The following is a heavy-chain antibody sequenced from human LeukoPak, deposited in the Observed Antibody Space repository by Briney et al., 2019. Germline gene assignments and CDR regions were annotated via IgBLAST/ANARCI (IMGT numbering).Heavy chain of an antibody. CDR3: ARVGLGWCSGCFWYFDL. V-gene: IGHV4-4*02. D-gene: IGHD2-21*01. J-gene: IGHJ2*01. Sequence: SETLSLTCAISGDFISGSHWWSWVRLPPGKGLEWIGEIFHSGRANYNPSLRSRVTFSLDTSKNQFSLKLNSVTAADTAVYYCARVGLGWCSGCFWYFDLWGRGTLVTVSS. CDR1: GDFISGSHW. CDR2: IFHSGRA.